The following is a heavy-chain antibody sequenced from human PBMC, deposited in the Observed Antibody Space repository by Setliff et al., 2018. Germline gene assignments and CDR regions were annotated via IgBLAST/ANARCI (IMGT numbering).Heavy chain of an antibody. D-gene: IGHD5-18*01. J-gene: IGHJ6*02. CDR3: ARDRTAYNYGMDV. Sequence: LSLTCTVSGGSIRNYYWSWIRHPPGKGLEWIGYVYYTGTTNYDPSLKSRVTISVDPSKNQVSLKLSSATAADTAVYYCARDRTAYNYGMDVWGQGTTVTVSS. CDR2: VYYTGTT. V-gene: IGHV4-59*01. CDR1: GGSIRNYY.